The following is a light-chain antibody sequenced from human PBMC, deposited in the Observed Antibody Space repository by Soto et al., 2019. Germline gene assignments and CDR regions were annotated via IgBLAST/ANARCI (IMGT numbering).Light chain of an antibody. V-gene: IGKV3-15*01. CDR2: DAS. CDR3: QQYQTYST. CDR1: QSISRS. J-gene: IGKJ5*01. Sequence: VMTQSPATLSVSPGERATLSCRASQSISRSLAWYQQKPGQAPRLLISDASTRATGIPARFSGSGSGTEFTLTISSLQPDDFATYFCQQYQTYSTFGQGTRLENK.